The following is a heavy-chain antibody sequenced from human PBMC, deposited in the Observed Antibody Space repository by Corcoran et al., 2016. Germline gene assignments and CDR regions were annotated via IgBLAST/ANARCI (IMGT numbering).Heavy chain of an antibody. CDR1: GFTFSSYD. V-gene: IGHV3-13*01. D-gene: IGHD3-10*01. Sequence: EVQLVESGGGLVQPGGSLRLSCAASGFTFSSYDMHWVRQATGKGLEWVSAIGTAGDTYYPGSVKGRFTISRENAKNSLYLQMNSLRAEDTAGYYCARGVDYYGSGSYYADYFDYWGQGTLVTVSS. CDR3: ARGVDYYGSGSYYADYFDY. J-gene: IGHJ4*02. CDR2: IGTAGDT.